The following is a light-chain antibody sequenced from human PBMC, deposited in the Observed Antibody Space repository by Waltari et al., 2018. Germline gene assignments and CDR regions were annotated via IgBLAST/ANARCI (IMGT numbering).Light chain of an antibody. CDR2: QDS. CDR3: QAWDSSTVV. V-gene: IGLV3-1*01. Sequence: SYELTQPPSVSVSPGQTASITCSGDKLGDKYACWYQQKPGQSPVLCIDQDSQRPPGIPERFSGSNSGNAAPLTISGTQAMDEADYYCQAWDSSTVVFGGGTKLTVL. CDR1: KLGDKY. J-gene: IGLJ2*01.